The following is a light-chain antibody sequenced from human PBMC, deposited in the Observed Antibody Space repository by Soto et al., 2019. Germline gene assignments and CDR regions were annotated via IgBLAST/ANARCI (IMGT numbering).Light chain of an antibody. CDR3: NSYTTSSSLYV. CDR1: SSDIGGYDH. Sequence: QSVLPQPASVSGSPGQSITIPCTGTSSDIGGYDHVSWYQQHPGKPPKLMVYDVSNRPSGVSDRFSGSKSANTASLTISGLQAEDEADYYCNSYTTSSSLYVFGTGTKVT. V-gene: IGLV2-14*01. J-gene: IGLJ1*01. CDR2: DVS.